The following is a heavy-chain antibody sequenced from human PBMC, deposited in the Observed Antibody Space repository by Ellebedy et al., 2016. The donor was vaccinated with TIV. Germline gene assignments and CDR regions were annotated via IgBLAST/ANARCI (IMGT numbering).Heavy chain of an antibody. CDR1: GFTFNSYG. J-gene: IGHJ4*02. CDR3: AKEGGSGVWGSYRYYDY. V-gene: IGHV3-30*18. D-gene: IGHD3-16*02. Sequence: GESLKISCAASGFTFNSYGMHWVRQAPGKGLEWVAVISYDGSNKYYADSVKGRFTISRDISKNTLYLQMNSLRAEDTVVYYCAKEGGSGVWGSYRYYDYWGQGTLVTVSS. CDR2: ISYDGSNK.